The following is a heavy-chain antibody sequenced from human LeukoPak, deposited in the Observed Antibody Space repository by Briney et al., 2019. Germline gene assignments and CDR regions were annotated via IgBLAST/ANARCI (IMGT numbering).Heavy chain of an antibody. CDR3: ATSREFANWFDP. CDR1: GYTLTELS. D-gene: IGHD3-10*01. V-gene: IGHV1-24*01. Sequence: WASAKVSCKVSGYTLTELSMRLVRPAPGKGLEWMGGFDPEDGETIYAQKFQGRVPMTEDTSTDTAYMALSSLSSEETAVYSSATSREFANWFDPWGQGTLVTVSS. J-gene: IGHJ5*02. CDR2: FDPEDGET.